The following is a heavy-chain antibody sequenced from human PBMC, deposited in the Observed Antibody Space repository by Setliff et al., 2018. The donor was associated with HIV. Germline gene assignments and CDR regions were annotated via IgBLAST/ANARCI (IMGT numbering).Heavy chain of an antibody. J-gene: IGHJ6*03. V-gene: IGHV3-9*01. CDR3: VKDASVSATNFYYFDV. Sequence: PGGSLRLSCETSGFPFDNFGFHWVRQAPGKGLEWVSTISWFGRDIYYADSVRGRFTFSRDSAKNSLHLQMNSLKLEDTATYFCVKDASVSATNFYYFDVWGKGTTVTVPS. CDR2: ISWFGRDI. CDR1: GFPFDNFG.